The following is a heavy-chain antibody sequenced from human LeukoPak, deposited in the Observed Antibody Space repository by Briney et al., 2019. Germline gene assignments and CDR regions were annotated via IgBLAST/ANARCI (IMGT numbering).Heavy chain of an antibody. D-gene: IGHD3-22*01. CDR1: GYTFIEYG. CDR2: ISAYNAVT. Sequence: GASVKVSCKASGYTFIEYGISWVRQAPGQGLVWMGWISAYNAVTKSSRNFQGRVTMTTDTSTNTAYMELSSLRSDDTAVYYCARLVPASLGYTPYYSDSSDAGAFDIWGQGTMVSVSS. CDR3: ARLVPASLGYTPYYSDSSDAGAFDI. V-gene: IGHV1-18*01. J-gene: IGHJ3*02.